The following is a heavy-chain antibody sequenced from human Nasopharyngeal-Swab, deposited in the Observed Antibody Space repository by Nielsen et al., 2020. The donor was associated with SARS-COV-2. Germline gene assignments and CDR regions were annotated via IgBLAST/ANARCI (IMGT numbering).Heavy chain of an antibody. CDR1: GYTFTSYY. CDR2: INPSGGST. CDR3: ARAWLVIAFDI. Sequence: ASVKVSCRASGYTFTSYYMHWVRQAPGQGLEWMGIINPSGGSTSYAQKFQGRVTMTRDTSTSTVYMELSSLRSEDTAVYYCARAWLVIAFDIWGQGTMVTVSS. D-gene: IGHD6-19*01. V-gene: IGHV1-46*01. J-gene: IGHJ3*02.